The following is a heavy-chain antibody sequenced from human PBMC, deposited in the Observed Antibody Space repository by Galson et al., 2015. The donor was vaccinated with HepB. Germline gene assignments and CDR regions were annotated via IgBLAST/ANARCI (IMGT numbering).Heavy chain of an antibody. CDR2: IIPILGIP. CDR1: GGTFSSYT. V-gene: IGHV1-69*02. D-gene: IGHD3-22*01. CDR3: ERGGNYYDSSDYFSAP. Sequence: SVKVSCKASGGTFSSYTVSWVRQAPGQGLEWMGRIIPILGIPNYAQKFQGRVTITADKSTSTAYMELRSLRSEDTAVYYCERGGNYYDSSDYFSAPWGQGTQVTVSS. J-gene: IGHJ5*02.